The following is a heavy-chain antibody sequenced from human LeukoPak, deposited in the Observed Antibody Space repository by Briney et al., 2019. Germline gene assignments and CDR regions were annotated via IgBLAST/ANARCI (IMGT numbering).Heavy chain of an antibody. CDR2: IYTSGST. V-gene: IGHV4-4*09. J-gene: IGHJ4*02. D-gene: IGHD6-6*01. Sequence: SETLSLTSTVSGGSISSYYWSWIRQPPGKGLEWIGYIYTSGSTNYNPSLKSRVTISVDTSKNQFSLKLSSVTAADTAVYYCARMYSSSPGFDYWGQGTLVTVSS. CDR3: ARMYSSSPGFDY. CDR1: GGSISSYY.